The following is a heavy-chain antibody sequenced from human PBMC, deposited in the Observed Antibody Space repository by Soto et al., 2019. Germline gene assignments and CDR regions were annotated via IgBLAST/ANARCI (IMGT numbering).Heavy chain of an antibody. V-gene: IGHV6-1*01. J-gene: IGHJ5*02. Sequence: SQTLSLTCAISGDSVSSNSAAWNWIRQSPSRGLEWLGRTYYRSRWYNDYAVSVKSRITINPDTSKNQFSLQLNSVTPEDTAVYYCTRDHTFYDILVAFSTNRIDPWGQGTLVTVST. CDR1: GDSVSSNSAA. CDR3: TRDHTFYDILVAFSTNRIDP. CDR2: TYYRSRWYN. D-gene: IGHD3-9*01.